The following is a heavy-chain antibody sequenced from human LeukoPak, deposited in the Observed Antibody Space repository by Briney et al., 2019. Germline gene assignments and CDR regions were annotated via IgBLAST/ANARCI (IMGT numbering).Heavy chain of an antibody. V-gene: IGHV1-58*01. J-gene: IGHJ5*02. CDR3: AAAAEYYDILTGSEDNWFDP. CDR2: IVVGSGNT. CDR1: GFTFTSSA. D-gene: IGHD3-9*01. Sequence: SVKVSCTASGFTFTSSAVQWVRQARGQRLEWIGWIVVGSGNTNYAQKFQERVTNTRNMSTSTAYMELSSLRSEDTAVYYCAAAAEYYDILTGSEDNWFDPWGQGTLVTVSS.